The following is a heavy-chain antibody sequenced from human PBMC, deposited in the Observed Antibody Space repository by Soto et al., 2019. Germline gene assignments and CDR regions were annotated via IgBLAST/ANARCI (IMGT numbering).Heavy chain of an antibody. V-gene: IGHV4-4*02. CDR1: GGSISSSNW. J-gene: IGHJ4*02. Sequence: QVQLQESGPGLVKPSGTLSLTCAVSGGSISSSNWWTWVRQPPGKGLEWIGKIYHSGSTNYNPSLKSRVTISVDKSKNQFSLKLSSVTAADTAVYYCARVYMVRGTIIRYFDYWGQGTLVTVSS. CDR3: ARVYMVRGTIIRYFDY. D-gene: IGHD3-10*01. CDR2: IYHSGST.